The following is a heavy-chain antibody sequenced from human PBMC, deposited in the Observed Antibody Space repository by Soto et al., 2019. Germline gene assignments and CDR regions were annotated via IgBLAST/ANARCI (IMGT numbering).Heavy chain of an antibody. V-gene: IGHV3-7*01. CDR1: GFTFSDYW. CDR2: IKPDESEK. D-gene: IGHD4-4*01. J-gene: IGHJ5*02. CDR3: VRGGSNYAS. Sequence: EVQLVESGGGLVQPGGSLRLSCTASGFTFSDYWMTWVRQAPGKGLEWVARIKPDESEKKYADSVKGRFSISRDNAKNSMYLQRDSVRGEDTAVYYCVRGGSNYASWGQGTLVTVSS.